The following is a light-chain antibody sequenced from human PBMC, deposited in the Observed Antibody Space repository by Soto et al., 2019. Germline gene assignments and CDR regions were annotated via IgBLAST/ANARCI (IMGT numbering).Light chain of an antibody. V-gene: IGKV3-11*01. CDR3: QQRSAGVT. CDR2: DAS. Sequence: EIVLTQSPATLSLSPVERATLSFRASQSISNYLAWYQHKPGQAPRLLIYDASNRATATPPRFSGSGSGTDFTLTISSLEPEDFAVYYCQQRSAGVTFGQGTRLEIK. J-gene: IGKJ5*01. CDR1: QSISNY.